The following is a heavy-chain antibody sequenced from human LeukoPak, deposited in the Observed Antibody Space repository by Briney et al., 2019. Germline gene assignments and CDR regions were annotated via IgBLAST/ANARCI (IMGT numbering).Heavy chain of an antibody. D-gene: IGHD3-22*01. J-gene: IGHJ4*02. V-gene: IGHV1-18*01. CDR2: ISAYNGNT. CDR3: ARAGHRKYYYDNAYDY. CDR1: GYTFTSYA. Sequence: GASVKVSCKASGYTFTSYAMHWVRQAPGQGLEWMGWISAYNGNTNYAQKLQGRVTTTTDTSTSTAYMELRSLRSDDTAVYYCARAGHRKYYYDNAYDYWDQGTLVTVSS.